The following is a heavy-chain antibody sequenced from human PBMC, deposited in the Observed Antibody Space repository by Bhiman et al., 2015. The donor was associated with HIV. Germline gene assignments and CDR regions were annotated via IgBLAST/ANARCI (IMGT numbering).Heavy chain of an antibody. J-gene: IGHJ4*02. V-gene: IGHV3-21*01. CDR3: ARRGNYFDT. CDR2: ISRTSDYI. Sequence: VQLVESGGGVVQPGRSLRLSCAASGFTFDTYNINWVRQAPGKGLEWVSSISRTSDYIYYADSVKGRFTISRDNAKNSLYLQMNSLRADDTAVYYCARRGNYFDTWGQGTLVTVSS. D-gene: IGHD6-13*01. CDR1: GFTFDTYN.